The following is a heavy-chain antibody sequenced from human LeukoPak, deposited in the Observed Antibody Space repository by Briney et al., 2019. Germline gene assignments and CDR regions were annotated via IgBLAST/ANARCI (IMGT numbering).Heavy chain of an antibody. CDR2: IYYSGST. V-gene: IGHV4-59*07. D-gene: IGHD3-22*01. CDR1: GGSISSYY. CDR3: ARVGANYYDSSGYPYYFDY. J-gene: IGHJ4*02. Sequence: SDTLSLTCTVSGGSISSYYRSWIRQPPGKGLEWIGYIYYSGSTNYHPSLKSRVTISVDTSNNQFSLKLSSVTAADTAVYYCARVGANYYDSSGYPYYFDYWGQGTLVTVSS.